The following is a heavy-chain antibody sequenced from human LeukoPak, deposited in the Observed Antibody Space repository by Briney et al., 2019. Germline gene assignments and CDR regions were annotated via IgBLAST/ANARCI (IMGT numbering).Heavy chain of an antibody. J-gene: IGHJ4*02. D-gene: IGHD2-2*01. Sequence: ASVKVSCKASGGTFSSYAISWVRQAPGQGLEWMGWINPNSGGTNYAQKFQGRVTMTRDTSISTAYMELSRLRSDDTAVYYCARARGYQDYWGQGTLVTVSS. CDR1: GGTFSSYA. CDR3: ARARGYQDY. V-gene: IGHV1-2*02. CDR2: INPNSGGT.